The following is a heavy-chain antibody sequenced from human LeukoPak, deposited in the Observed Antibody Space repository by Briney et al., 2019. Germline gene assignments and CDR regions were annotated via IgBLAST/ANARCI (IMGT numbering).Heavy chain of an antibody. CDR2: ISYDGSNK. CDR3: ARDHPYYYDSSGYRYYYYYYMDV. Sequence: GRSLRLSCAASGFTFSSYAMHWVRQAPGKGLQWVAVISYDGSNKYYADSVKGRFTISRDNSKNTLYLQMNSLRAEDTAVYYCARDHPYYYDSSGYRYYYYYYMDVWGKGTTVTVSS. V-gene: IGHV3-30*04. J-gene: IGHJ6*03. CDR1: GFTFSSYA. D-gene: IGHD3-22*01.